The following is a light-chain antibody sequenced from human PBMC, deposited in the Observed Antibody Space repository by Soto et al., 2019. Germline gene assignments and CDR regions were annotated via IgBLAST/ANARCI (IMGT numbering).Light chain of an antibody. J-gene: IGLJ3*02. Sequence: SVLTQPPSVSAAPGQKVTISCSGSTSNIRNNYVSWYQQLPGTAPKLLIYENDKRPSGIPDRFSGSKSGASATLGITGLQTGDEADYYCGTWDTSLSSGVFGGGTKLTVL. CDR1: TSNIRNNY. V-gene: IGLV1-51*02. CDR2: END. CDR3: GTWDTSLSSGV.